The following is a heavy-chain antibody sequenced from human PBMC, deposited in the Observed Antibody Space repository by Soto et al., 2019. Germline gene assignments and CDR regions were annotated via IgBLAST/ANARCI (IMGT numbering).Heavy chain of an antibody. CDR1: GYSFTSYW. D-gene: IGHD3-22*01. J-gene: IGHJ4*02. CDR2: IYPGDSDT. V-gene: IGHV5-51*01. Sequence: PGESLKISCRGSGYSFTSYWIGWVRQMPGKGLEWMGIIYPGDSDTRYSPSFQGQVTISADKSISTAYLQWSSLKASDTAMYYCARTYYCDSSGYRTFDYWGQGTLVTVSS. CDR3: ARTYYCDSSGYRTFDY.